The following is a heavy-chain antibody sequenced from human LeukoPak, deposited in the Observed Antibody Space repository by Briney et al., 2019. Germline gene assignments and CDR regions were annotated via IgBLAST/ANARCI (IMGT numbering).Heavy chain of an antibody. V-gene: IGHV4-4*02. D-gene: IGHD6-13*01. Sequence: SETLSLTCAVSGGSISSNNWWSWVRQPPGKGLEWIGEVYHSGSTNYNPSLKSRITISVDTSKNQFSLKLSSVTAADTAVYYCARVRKSYSSSWFFDYWGQGTLDTVSS. CDR1: GGSISSNNW. J-gene: IGHJ4*02. CDR3: ARVRKSYSSSWFFDY. CDR2: VYHSGST.